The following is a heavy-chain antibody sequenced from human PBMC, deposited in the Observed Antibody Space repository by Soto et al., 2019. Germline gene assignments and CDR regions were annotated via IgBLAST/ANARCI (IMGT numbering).Heavy chain of an antibody. CDR1: GYTFTSYS. J-gene: IGHJ5*02. CDR3: ARDLRVTRPIVGLLVGSDP. CDR2: INAGNGNT. V-gene: IGHV1-3*01. D-gene: IGHD2-15*01. Sequence: GASVNVSCKASGYTFTSYSMHCARHAPGQRLEWMGWINAGNGNTKYSQKFQGRVTITRDTSASTAYMELSSLRSEDTAVYYCARDLRVTRPIVGLLVGSDPWGQGTLVTVSS.